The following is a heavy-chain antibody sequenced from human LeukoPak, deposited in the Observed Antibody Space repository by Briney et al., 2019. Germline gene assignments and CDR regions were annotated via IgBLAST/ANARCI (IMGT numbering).Heavy chain of an antibody. D-gene: IGHD3-10*01. CDR1: GFTFSSYW. CDR3: TTEDQHYYAVDY. Sequence: GGSLRLSCAASGFTFSSYWMSWVRQAPGKGLEWVGRIKSKTDGGTTDYAAPVKGRFTISRDDSKNTPYLQMNSLKTEDTAVYYCTTEDQHYYAVDYWGQGTLVTVSS. V-gene: IGHV3-15*01. CDR2: IKSKTDGGTT. J-gene: IGHJ4*02.